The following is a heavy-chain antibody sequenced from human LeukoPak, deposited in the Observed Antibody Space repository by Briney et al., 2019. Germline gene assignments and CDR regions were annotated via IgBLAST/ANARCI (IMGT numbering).Heavy chain of an antibody. CDR2: IYYSGST. CDR1: GGSISRYY. CDR3: ARRGAYYGNFDY. Sequence: SETLSLTCTVSGGSISRYYWSWLRQPPGKGLEGIGYIYYSGSTNYNPSLKSRVTISVDTSKNQFSLKLSSVTAADTAVYYCARRGAYYGNFDYWGQGTLVTVSS. V-gene: IGHV4-59*08. J-gene: IGHJ4*02. D-gene: IGHD1-26*01.